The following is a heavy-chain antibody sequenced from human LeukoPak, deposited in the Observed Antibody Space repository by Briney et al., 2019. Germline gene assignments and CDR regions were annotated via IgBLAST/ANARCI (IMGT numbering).Heavy chain of an antibody. CDR1: GFSLSTNAVG. CDR2: IYWNGDQ. V-gene: IGHV2-5*01. D-gene: IGHD7-27*01. CDR3: AHKRNWVFVY. Sequence: SGPTLVKPTRTLTLTCTFSGFSLSTNAVGVGWIRQPPGKALEWLALIYWNGDQRYSPSLQSRLSITKDTSKNQVVLTMTNMDPVDTATYYCAHKRNWVFVYWGQGTLVTVSS. J-gene: IGHJ4*02.